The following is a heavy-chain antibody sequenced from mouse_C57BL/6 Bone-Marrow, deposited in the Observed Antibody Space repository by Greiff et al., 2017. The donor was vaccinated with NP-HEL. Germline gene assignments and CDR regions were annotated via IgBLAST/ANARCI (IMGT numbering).Heavy chain of an antibody. D-gene: IGHD1-1*01. Sequence: QVQLQQSGPELVKPGASVKISCKASGYAFSSSWMNWVKQRPGKGLEWIGRIYPGDGDTNYNGKFKGKATLTADKSSCTAYMQLSSLTSEDSAVYFCANYGSSYGYWGQGTTLTVSS. CDR2: IYPGDGDT. V-gene: IGHV1-82*01. CDR1: GYAFSSSW. CDR3: ANYGSSYGY. J-gene: IGHJ2*01.